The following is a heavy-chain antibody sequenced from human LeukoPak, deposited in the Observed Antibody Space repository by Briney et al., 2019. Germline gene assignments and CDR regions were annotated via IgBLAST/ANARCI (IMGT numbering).Heavy chain of an antibody. CDR3: VRDMNTVITCYLQH. Sequence: PGGSLRLSCAGSGFTFSAYSMNWVRQAPGKGLEWVSSISSSSRHKYYADSVKGRFTISRDDAENSLYLQMNSLRVDDTAVYYCVRDMNTVITCYLQHWGQGTLVTVSS. CDR2: ISSSSRHK. CDR1: GFTFSAYS. V-gene: IGHV3-21*01. J-gene: IGHJ1*01. D-gene: IGHD3-16*01.